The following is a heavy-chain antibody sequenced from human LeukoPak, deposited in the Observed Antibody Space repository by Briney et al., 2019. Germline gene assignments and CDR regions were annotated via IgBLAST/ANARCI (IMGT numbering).Heavy chain of an antibody. J-gene: IGHJ3*02. Sequence: SGTLSLTCTVSGGSISSGDYYWSWIRQPPGKGLEWIGYIYYSGSTYYNPSLKSRVTISVDTSKNQFSLKLSSVTAADTAVYYCAREGSLVVAYAFDIWGQGTMVTVSS. V-gene: IGHV4-30-4*01. CDR3: AREGSLVVAYAFDI. D-gene: IGHD2-15*01. CDR2: IYYSGST. CDR1: GGSISSGDYY.